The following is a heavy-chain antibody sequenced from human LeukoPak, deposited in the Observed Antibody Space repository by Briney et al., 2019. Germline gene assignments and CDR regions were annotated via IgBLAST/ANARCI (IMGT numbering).Heavy chain of an antibody. D-gene: IGHD4-17*01. CDR3: TMTTVTTDPDY. CDR2: IRSKANSYAP. V-gene: IGHV3-73*01. Sequence: GVSLRLSCAASGFTFSGFAMHWVRHASGRGLEWVGRIRSKANSYAPAYAAAVKGRFTISRDDSKNTAYLQMNSLKTEDTAVYYCTMTTVTTDPDYWGQGTLVTVSS. CDR1: GFTFSGFA. J-gene: IGHJ4*02.